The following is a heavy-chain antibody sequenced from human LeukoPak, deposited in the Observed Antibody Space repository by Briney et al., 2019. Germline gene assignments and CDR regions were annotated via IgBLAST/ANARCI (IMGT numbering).Heavy chain of an antibody. CDR2: IYYSGNT. D-gene: IGHD6-6*01. CDR3: ARAVAARPGFYYYYMDV. Sequence: PSETLSLTCTVSGGSISSYYWSWIRQPPGKGLEWIGYIYYSGNTNYNPSLKSRVTISVDMSNNQFSLKLSSVTAADTAVYYCARAVAARPGFYYYYMDVWGKGTTVTVSS. J-gene: IGHJ6*03. CDR1: GGSISSYY. V-gene: IGHV4-59*01.